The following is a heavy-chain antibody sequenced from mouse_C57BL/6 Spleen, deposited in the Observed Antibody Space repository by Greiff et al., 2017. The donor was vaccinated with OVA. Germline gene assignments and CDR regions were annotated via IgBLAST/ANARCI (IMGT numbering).Heavy chain of an antibody. CDR3: ARSTSGYVLFDY. CDR1: VYSFTDYN. J-gene: IGHJ2*01. Sequence: EVQRVESGPELVKPGASVNLSFPASVYSFTDYNMNWVKQSNGKSLEWIGVINPNYGTTSYNQKFKGKATLTVDQSSSTAYMQLNSLTSEDSAVYYCARSTSGYVLFDYWGQGTTLTVSS. V-gene: IGHV1-39*01. D-gene: IGHD3-2*02. CDR2: INPNYGTT.